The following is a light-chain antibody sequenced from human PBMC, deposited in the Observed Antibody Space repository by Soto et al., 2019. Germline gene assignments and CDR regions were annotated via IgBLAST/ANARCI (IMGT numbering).Light chain of an antibody. CDR1: QSVSMR. Sequence: PGGRASLSCRASQSVSMRLAWYQHRPGQSPRLLISGASMRASDVPVRFSGSGSGTDFTLTISRLEPEDFAVYYCQHYGETTITFGLGTRLEIK. CDR3: QHYGETTIT. V-gene: IGKV3-20*01. J-gene: IGKJ5*01. CDR2: GAS.